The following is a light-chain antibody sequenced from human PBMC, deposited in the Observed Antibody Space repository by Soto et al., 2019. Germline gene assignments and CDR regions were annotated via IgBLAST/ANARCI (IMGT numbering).Light chain of an antibody. CDR1: QSINSN. CDR3: QQYTSWSRT. CDR2: GAS. Sequence: EIVMTQSPGTLSVSPGERATLSCRASQSINSNLAWYQLKPGQSPRLLIYGASARATGIPARFSGTGSGTEFTLTISSLQSEDFAVYYCQQYTSWSRTFGQGTKVEIK. V-gene: IGKV3-15*01. J-gene: IGKJ1*01.